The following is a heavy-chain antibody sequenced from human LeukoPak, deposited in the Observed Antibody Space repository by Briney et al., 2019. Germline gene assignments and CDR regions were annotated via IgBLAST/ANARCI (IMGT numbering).Heavy chain of an antibody. CDR3: AKERLVGVKGIDY. CDR2: ISGGGDST. D-gene: IGHD1-26*01. Sequence: GGSLRLSCAASGFTFSSYAMTWVRQAPGKGLEWVSAISGGGDSTHYADSVKGRFTISRDNSKNTLDLQMNSLRVEDTAVYYCAKERLVGVKGIDYWGQGTLVTVSS. J-gene: IGHJ4*02. V-gene: IGHV3-23*01. CDR1: GFTFSSYA.